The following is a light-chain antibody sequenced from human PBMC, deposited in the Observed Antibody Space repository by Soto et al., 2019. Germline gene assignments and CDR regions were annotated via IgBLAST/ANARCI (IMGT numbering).Light chain of an antibody. CDR2: QVA. CDR3: MPGKEWPHT. V-gene: IGKV2-30*01. J-gene: IGKJ2*01. CDR1: DSRIYSYGKTL. Sequence: DVLMTQSPRSLPVTLGQPPSISCRSSDSRIYSYGKTLFAEFQQMPVHSPRRLIDQVANRDSGIPDRFRGSGSGTNFTLTISRVEAEDVGLYHCMPGKEWPHTFGQGTKVDIK.